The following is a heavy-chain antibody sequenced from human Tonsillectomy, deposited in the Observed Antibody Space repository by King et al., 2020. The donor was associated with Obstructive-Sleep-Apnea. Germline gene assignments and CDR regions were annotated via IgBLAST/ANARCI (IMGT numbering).Heavy chain of an antibody. CDR1: GFSINSGGYY. Sequence: VQLQESGPGLVKPSQTLSLTCAVSGFSINSGGYYWSWIRQLPGKGLEWIGYIDNSGRTDYNPSLKSRLTISMDTSKNHFSLRLTSVTAADTAVYFCARGLDYSGNHEDFWGQGTLVTVSS. D-gene: IGHD4-23*01. J-gene: IGHJ4*02. CDR3: ARGLDYSGNHEDF. V-gene: IGHV4-31*11. CDR2: IDNSGRT.